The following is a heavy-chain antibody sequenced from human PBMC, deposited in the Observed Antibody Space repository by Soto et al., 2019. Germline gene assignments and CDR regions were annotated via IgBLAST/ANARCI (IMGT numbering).Heavy chain of an antibody. CDR3: ASDPTVAGTGY. V-gene: IGHV3-30*03. Sequence: GGSLRLSCAASGFTFSSYGMHWVRQAPGKGLEWVAVISYDGSNKYYADSVKGRFTISRDNSKNTLYLQMNSLRAEDTAVYYCASDPTVAGTGYWGQGTLVTVSS. J-gene: IGHJ4*02. D-gene: IGHD6-19*01. CDR2: ISYDGSNK. CDR1: GFTFSSYG.